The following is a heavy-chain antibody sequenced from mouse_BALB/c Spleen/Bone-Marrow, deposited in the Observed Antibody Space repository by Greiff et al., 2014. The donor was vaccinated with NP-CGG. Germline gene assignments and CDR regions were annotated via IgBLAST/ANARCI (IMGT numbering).Heavy chain of an antibody. D-gene: IGHD1-3*01. CDR1: GFTLSNYA. CDR3: ARHGDNYVFDY. J-gene: IGHJ2*01. CDR2: VSSGGSFH. Sequence: VQLKDYGGGLVSPGGSLKLSCAASGFTLSNYAMSWVRQTPEKRLEWVATVSSGGSFHYYPDSVKGRFTISRDSAKNTLYVQMSSLRSEDTAMYYCARHGDNYVFDYWGQCTTLTVVS. V-gene: IGHV5-9-3*01.